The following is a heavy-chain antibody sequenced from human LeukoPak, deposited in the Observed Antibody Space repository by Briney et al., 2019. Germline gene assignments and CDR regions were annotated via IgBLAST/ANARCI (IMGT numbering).Heavy chain of an antibody. CDR1: GFTFTSSA. J-gene: IGHJ4*02. V-gene: IGHV1-58*02. CDR3: ARAFYDFWSGYPLDY. D-gene: IGHD3-3*01. Sequence: AASVKVSCKASGFTFTSSAMQWVRQARGQRLEWIGWIVVGSGNTNYAQKFQERVTITRDMSTSTAYMELSSLRSEDTAVYYCARAFYDFWSGYPLDYWGQGTLVTVSS. CDR2: IVVGSGNT.